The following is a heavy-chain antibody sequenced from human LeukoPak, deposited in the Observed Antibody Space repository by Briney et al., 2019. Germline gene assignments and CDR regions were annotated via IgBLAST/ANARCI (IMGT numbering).Heavy chain of an antibody. V-gene: IGHV4-61*02. D-gene: IGHD3-22*01. CDR2: VYTSGST. J-gene: IGHJ4*02. CDR1: GASISSGSYY. CDR3: ARDRPTYYDSSGYYLESDY. Sequence: SQTLSLTCAVSGASISSGSYYWSWIRQPAGKGLEWIGRVYTSGSTNYSPSLKSRVTISVDTSKNQFSLNLSSVTAAGTAVYYCARDRPTYYDSSGYYLESDYWGQGTLVTVSS.